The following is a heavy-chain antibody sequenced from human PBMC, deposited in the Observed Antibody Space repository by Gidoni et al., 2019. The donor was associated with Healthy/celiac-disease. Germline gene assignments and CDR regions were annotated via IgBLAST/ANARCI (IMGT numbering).Heavy chain of an antibody. CDR3: ARQGVGMYYFDY. CDR1: GGSISSSSYY. V-gene: IGHV4-39*01. CDR2: IYYSGST. Sequence: QLQLQESGPGLVKPSETLSLTCTVSGGSISSSSYYLGWIRQPPGKGLEWIGSIYYSGSTYYNPSLKSRVTISVDTSKNQFSLKLSSVTAADTAVYYCARQGVGMYYFDYWGQGTLVTVSS. J-gene: IGHJ4*02. D-gene: IGHD2-21*01.